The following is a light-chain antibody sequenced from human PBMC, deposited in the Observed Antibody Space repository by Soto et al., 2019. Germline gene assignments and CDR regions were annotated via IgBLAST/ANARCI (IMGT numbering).Light chain of an antibody. Sequence: EIVLTQSPGTLSLSPGERATLSCRASQNVDTKYLAWYQFKPGQAPRLLIYGASTRATGIPARFSGSGSGTEFTLTISSLQSEDFAVYYCQQYNNWPLITFGQGTRLEIK. J-gene: IGKJ5*01. CDR3: QQYNNWPLIT. V-gene: IGKV3-15*01. CDR1: QNVDTKY. CDR2: GAS.